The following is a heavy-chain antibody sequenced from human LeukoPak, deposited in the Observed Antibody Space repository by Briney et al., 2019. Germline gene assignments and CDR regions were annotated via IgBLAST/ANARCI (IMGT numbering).Heavy chain of an antibody. V-gene: IGHV3-66*02. CDR3: ARANYFDSSGTFDY. Sequence: GGSLRLSCAASGFIVSDHYMSWVRQAPGKGLEWVSAIDSSAGIKSAASVRGRFTISRDNSKNTVYLQMNSLRAEDTAVYYCARANYFDSSGTFDYWGQGTGVTVSS. CDR2: IDSSAGI. J-gene: IGHJ4*02. D-gene: IGHD3-22*01. CDR1: GFIVSDHY.